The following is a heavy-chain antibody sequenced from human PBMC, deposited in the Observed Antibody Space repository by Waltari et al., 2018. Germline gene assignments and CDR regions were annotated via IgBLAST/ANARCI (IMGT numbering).Heavy chain of an antibody. Sequence: QITLKESGPTLVKPTQTLTRTCPFSGFSLSTNGVGVGWVRQPPGKALEWLALIYWNDDKRYTPSLKSRLTITKDTSKNQVVLTMTNMDPVDTATYYCTQRGFREYYFADWGQGTLVTVSS. CDR1: GFSLSTNGVG. J-gene: IGHJ4*02. V-gene: IGHV2-5*01. D-gene: IGHD3-10*01. CDR3: TQRGFREYYFAD. CDR2: IYWNDDK.